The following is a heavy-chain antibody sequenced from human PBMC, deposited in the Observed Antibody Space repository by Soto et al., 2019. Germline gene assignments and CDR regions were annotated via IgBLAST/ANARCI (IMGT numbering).Heavy chain of an antibody. Sequence: QVQLMQSGPEVKKPGASVKVSCKASGYPFTVFGISWVRQAPGQGLEWMGWMSPYNGHTNYAQKLQGRVTMTPDTSTSTAYMELRSLRSDDTAVYYCARDPGVARGFDFCGQGTLVTVSS. J-gene: IGHJ5*01. V-gene: IGHV1-18*01. D-gene: IGHD2-15*01. CDR2: MSPYNGHT. CDR3: ARDPGVARGFDF. CDR1: GYPFTVFG.